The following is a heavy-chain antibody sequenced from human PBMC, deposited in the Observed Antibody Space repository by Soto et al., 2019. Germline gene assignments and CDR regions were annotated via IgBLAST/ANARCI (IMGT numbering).Heavy chain of an antibody. D-gene: IGHD1-1*01. J-gene: IGHJ4*02. V-gene: IGHV1-3*01. CDR1: EYNFTSYA. Sequence: QVQVVQSGAEVKKPGASVKVSCKASEYNFTSYAMHWVRQAPGQSLEWMGWINAGNCNTKYSQNFQGRVTITRDTYASTAYMELRSLRSEDTAVYYCARQRKGLYYFASWGQGTLVTVSA. CDR2: INAGNCNT. CDR3: ARQRKGLYYFAS.